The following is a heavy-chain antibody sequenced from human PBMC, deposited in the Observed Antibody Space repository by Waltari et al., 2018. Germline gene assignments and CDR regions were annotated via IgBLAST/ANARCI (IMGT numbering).Heavy chain of an antibody. CDR3: ATDWWSLGSFRN. D-gene: IGHD2-15*01. V-gene: IGHV1-24*01. Sequence: QVQLVQSGAEVKKPGASVKVSCKVSGYTLTELSMHWVRQAPGKGLEWMGGFDPEYVETIYAQKFQGRVTMTEDTSTDTAYMELISLRSEDTAVYYCATDWWSLGSFRNWGQGTLVTVSS. J-gene: IGHJ4*02. CDR2: FDPEYVET. CDR1: GYTLTELS.